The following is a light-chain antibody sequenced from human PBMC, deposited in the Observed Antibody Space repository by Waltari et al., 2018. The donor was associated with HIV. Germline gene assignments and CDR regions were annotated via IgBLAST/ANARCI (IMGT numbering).Light chain of an antibody. V-gene: IGKV3-11*01. CDR3: QQRSNWLYT. CDR2: DAS. J-gene: IGKJ2*01. CDR1: QSVNSY. Sequence: DIVLTQSPATLSLSPGERATLSCRASQSVNSYLAWYQQKPGQAPRLLIYDASNRATGIPARFSGSGSGTDFTLTISSLEPEDFAVYYCQQRSNWLYTFGQGTKLEIK.